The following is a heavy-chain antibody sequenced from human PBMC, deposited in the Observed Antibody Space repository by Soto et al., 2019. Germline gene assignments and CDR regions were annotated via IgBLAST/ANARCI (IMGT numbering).Heavy chain of an antibody. CDR2: TGATGRTT. CDR3: ATVHNTSRSFDY. D-gene: IGHD1-20*01. V-gene: IGHV3-23*01. J-gene: IGHJ4*02. CDR1: GFTFNIYA. Sequence: VGSLRLSCTASGFTFNIYAMTWVRQAPGKGLEWVSTTGATGRTTYYSDAAKGRFTVSRDNSKNTLDLQMSNLRAEDTAVYYCATVHNTSRSFDYWGQGTLVTVSS.